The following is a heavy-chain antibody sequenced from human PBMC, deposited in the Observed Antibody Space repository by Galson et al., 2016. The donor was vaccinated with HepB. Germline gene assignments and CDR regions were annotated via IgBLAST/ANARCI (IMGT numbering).Heavy chain of an antibody. CDR2: ISIYNGNT. CDR1: GYTFSDYG. Sequence: SVKVSCKASGYTFSDYGFNWVRQAPGQGLEWMGWISIYNGNTNYAQKVQGRVAMTTDTYTTTVYMELRSLTPDDTAAYFCARDAVGTTARPYYFDHWGQGTLVTVSS. CDR3: ARDAVGTTARPYYFDH. J-gene: IGHJ4*02. D-gene: IGHD2-2*01. V-gene: IGHV1-18*04.